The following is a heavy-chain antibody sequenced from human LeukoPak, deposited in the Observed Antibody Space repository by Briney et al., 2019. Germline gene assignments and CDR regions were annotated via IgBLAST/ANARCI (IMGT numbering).Heavy chain of an antibody. CDR1: GYTFTGYY. CDR3: ARGPRTTLVRGGQWYYYMDV. Sequence: ASVKVSCKASGYTFTGYYMHWVRQAPGQGLEWMGWINPNSGGTNYAQKFQGRVTMTRDTSISTVYMELSSLRSEDTAVYYCARGPRTTLVRGGQWYYYMDVWGKGTAVTISS. D-gene: IGHD3-10*01. CDR2: INPNSGGT. J-gene: IGHJ6*03. V-gene: IGHV1-2*02.